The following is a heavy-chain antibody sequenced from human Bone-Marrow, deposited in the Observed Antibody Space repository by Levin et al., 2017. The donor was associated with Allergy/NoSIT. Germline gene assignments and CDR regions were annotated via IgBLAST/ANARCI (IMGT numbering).Heavy chain of an antibody. CDR1: GGSFSSHV. D-gene: IGHD3-16*01. V-gene: IGHV1-69*05. CDR3: ARDTTLLREPPHDFFDT. Sequence: SVKVSCKASGGSFSSHVINWVRQAPGQGLEWMGAIIPFVHTPNYAQKFQGRVTITTDESTTTFYLEMASLTFDDTAIYFCARDTTLLREPPHDFFDTWGQGTLVTVSS. J-gene: IGHJ4*02. CDR2: IIPFVHTP.